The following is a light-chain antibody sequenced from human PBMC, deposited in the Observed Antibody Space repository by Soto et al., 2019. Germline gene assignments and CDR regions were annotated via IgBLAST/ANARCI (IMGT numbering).Light chain of an antibody. Sequence: QSVLSQPACVSGSPGQTITISCTGTSTDVGGYNAVSWYQHHPGKAPKLIIYEVTHRPSGVSDRFSASKSGNTASLTISGLQAEDEADYYCNSFRVSHLYVFGTGTKVTAL. CDR3: NSFRVSHLYV. J-gene: IGLJ1*01. V-gene: IGLV2-14*01. CDR2: EVT. CDR1: STDVGGYNA.